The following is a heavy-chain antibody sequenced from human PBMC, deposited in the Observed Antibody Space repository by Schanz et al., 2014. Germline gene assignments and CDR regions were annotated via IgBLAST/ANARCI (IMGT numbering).Heavy chain of an antibody. Sequence: QVQLVESGGGVVQPGGSLRLSCAASGFIFSNYGMHWVRQAPGKGLEWVAVIWSDGSTKYYADSVKGRFTISRENAKNSLYLQMNSLRAGDTAVYYCARGTDWNLHYWGQGALVTVSS. CDR2: IWSDGSTK. D-gene: IGHD1-1*01. V-gene: IGHV3-33*01. CDR1: GFIFSNYG. CDR3: ARGTDWNLHY. J-gene: IGHJ4*02.